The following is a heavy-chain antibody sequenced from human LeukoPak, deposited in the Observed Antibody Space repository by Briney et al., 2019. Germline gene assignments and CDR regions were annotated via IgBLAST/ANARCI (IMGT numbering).Heavy chain of an antibody. D-gene: IGHD3-9*01. Sequence: ASVKVSCKASGGTFSSYAISWVRQAPGQGLEWMGGIIPIFGTANYAQKFQGRVTITADESTSTAYMELSSLRSEDTAVYYCARGAVPTLLRYFDWSLYYYGMDVWGQGTTVTVSS. CDR1: GGTFSSYA. CDR3: ARGAVPTLLRYFDWSLYYYGMDV. CDR2: IIPIFGTA. J-gene: IGHJ6*02. V-gene: IGHV1-69*01.